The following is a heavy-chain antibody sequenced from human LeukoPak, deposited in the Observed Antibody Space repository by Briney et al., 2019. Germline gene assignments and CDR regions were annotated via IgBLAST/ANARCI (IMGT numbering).Heavy chain of an antibody. D-gene: IGHD3-22*01. V-gene: IGHV4-4*07. J-gene: IGHJ3*02. CDR2: IYTSGST. Sequence: PSETLSLTCTVSGGSISSYYWSWIRQPAGKGLEWIGRIYTSGSTDYNPSLKSRVTMSVDTSKNQFSLKLSSVTAADTAVYYCARDGMSITMIVVHDAFDIWGQGTMVTVSS. CDR3: ARDGMSITMIVVHDAFDI. CDR1: GGSISSYY.